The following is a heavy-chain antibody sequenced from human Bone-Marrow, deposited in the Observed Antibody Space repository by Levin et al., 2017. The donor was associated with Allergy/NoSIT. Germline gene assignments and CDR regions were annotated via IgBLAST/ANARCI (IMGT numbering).Heavy chain of an antibody. CDR1: GFNFRSYG. D-gene: IGHD4-23*01. V-gene: IGHV3-33*06. Sequence: SCTASGFNFRSYGMYWVRQAPGKGLEWVAGLWYDGSYQYYADSVKGRFTISRENPKNTLYLQMNNLRAEDTAVYYCAKSLGGGNSPAGFDYWGQGALVTVSS. CDR3: AKSLGGGNSPAGFDY. J-gene: IGHJ4*02. CDR2: LWYDGSYQ.